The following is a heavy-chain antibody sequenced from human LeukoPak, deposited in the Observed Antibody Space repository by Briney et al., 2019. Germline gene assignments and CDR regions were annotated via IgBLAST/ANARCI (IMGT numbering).Heavy chain of an antibody. V-gene: IGHV4-59*01. CDR1: GGSISSYY. J-gene: IGHJ6*02. CDR2: IYYSGST. Sequence: SETLSLTCTVSGGSISSYYWSWIRQPPGKGLEWIGYIYYSGSTNYNPSLKSRVTISVDTSKNQFSLKLSSVTAADTAVYYCARDRRDYYYGMGVWGQGTTVTVSS. CDR3: ARDRRDYYYGMGV.